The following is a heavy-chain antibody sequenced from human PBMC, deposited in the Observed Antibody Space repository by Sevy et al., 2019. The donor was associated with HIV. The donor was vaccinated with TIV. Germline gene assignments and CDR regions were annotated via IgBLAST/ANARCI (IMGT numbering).Heavy chain of an antibody. V-gene: IGHV3-7*01. CDR2: ITEDGGEQ. D-gene: IGHD3-3*01. CDR1: GFTFSTYC. CDR3: ARTFHFERGGYYRHSDS. J-gene: IGHJ4*02. Sequence: GGSLRLSCAASGFTFSTYCMTWVRQAPKKGLEWVATITEDGGEQFYVDSVRGRFTISRDNARNSVYLQMTSLRVEDTAMYYCARTFHFERGGYYRHSDSWGQGTLVTVSS.